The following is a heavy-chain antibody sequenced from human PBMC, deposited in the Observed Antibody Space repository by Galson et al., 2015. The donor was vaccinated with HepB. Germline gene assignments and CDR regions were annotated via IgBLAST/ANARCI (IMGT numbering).Heavy chain of an antibody. CDR3: ARDSQSGSGYYPRGDYYYGMDV. D-gene: IGHD3-22*01. Sequence: CAISGDSVSSNSAAWNWIRQSPSRGLEWLGRTYYRSKWYNDYAVSVKSRITINPDTSKNQFSLQLNSVTPEDTAVYYCARDSQSGSGYYPRGDYYYGMDVWGQGTTVTVSS. CDR1: GDSVSSNSAA. V-gene: IGHV6-1*01. CDR2: TYYRSKWYN. J-gene: IGHJ6*02.